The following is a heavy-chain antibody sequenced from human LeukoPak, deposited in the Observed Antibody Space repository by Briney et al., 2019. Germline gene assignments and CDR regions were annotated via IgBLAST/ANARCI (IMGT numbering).Heavy chain of an antibody. Sequence: GGSLRLSCAASGFIISNYWMTWVRQAPGKGLEWVANIKQDSSSKYYADSVKGRFTISRDNADNSLYLQMNSLRAEDTAVYYCAKDPPAASWELLGGGDYWGQGTLVTVSS. V-gene: IGHV3-7*03. CDR1: GFIISNYW. J-gene: IGHJ4*02. CDR3: AKDPPAASWELLGGGDY. CDR2: IKQDSSSK. D-gene: IGHD1-26*01.